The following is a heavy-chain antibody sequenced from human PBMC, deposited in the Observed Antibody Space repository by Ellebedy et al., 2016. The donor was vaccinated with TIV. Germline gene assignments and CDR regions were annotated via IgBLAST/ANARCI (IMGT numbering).Heavy chain of an antibody. CDR2: MSEYDGRT. V-gene: IGHV3-23*01. D-gene: IGHD7-27*01. CDR3: TKRAENWGFFDY. CDR1: GFIFSNYV. Sequence: GESLKISCAASGFIFSNYVMAWVRQVPGKGLEWLSAMSEYDGRTFYADSVRGRFTISRDNSGNTLFLHMNNLRAEDTAIYYCTKRAENWGFFDYWGQGARVTVSS. J-gene: IGHJ4*02.